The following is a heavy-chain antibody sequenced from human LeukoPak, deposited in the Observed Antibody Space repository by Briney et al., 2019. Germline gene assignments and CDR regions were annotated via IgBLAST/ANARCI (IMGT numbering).Heavy chain of an antibody. D-gene: IGHD1-20*01. CDR2: IRYDGSNK. V-gene: IGHV3-30*02. CDR1: GFTFSSYG. Sequence: GGSLRLSCAASGFTFSSYGMHWVRQAPGKGLEWVAFIRYDGSNKYYADSVKGRFTISRDNSKNTLYLQMNSLRAEDTAVYYCARALKWKPFSFDYWGQGTLVTVSS. CDR3: ARALKWKPFSFDY. J-gene: IGHJ4*02.